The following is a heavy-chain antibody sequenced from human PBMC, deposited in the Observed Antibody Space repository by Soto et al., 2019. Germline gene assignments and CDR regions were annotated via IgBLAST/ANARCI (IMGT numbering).Heavy chain of an antibody. CDR2: ISSSSRTI. V-gene: IGHV3-48*01. Sequence: EVQLVEFGGHLVQPGGSLRLSCAASGFYFNTYAMNWVSQAPGKGLEWFAYISSSSRTIYYADSVKGRFTISRDNSKNSLYLQMNSLRAEDTAVYYCARDPRIAVAGFDYWRQGTLVTVSS. J-gene: IGHJ4*02. CDR1: GFYFNTYA. CDR3: ARDPRIAVAGFDY. D-gene: IGHD6-19*01.